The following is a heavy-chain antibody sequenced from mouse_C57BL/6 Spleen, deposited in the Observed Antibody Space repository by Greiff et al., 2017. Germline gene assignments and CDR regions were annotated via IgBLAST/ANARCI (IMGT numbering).Heavy chain of an antibody. J-gene: IGHJ3*01. CDR1: GYTFTSYW. CDR3: AREDSNPAWFAY. Sequence: QVQLQQSGAELVRPGSSVKLSCKASGYTFTSYWMHWVKQRPIQGLEWIGNIDPSDSETHYNQKFKDKATLTVDKSSSTAYMQLSSLTSEDSAVYYCAREDSNPAWFAYWGQGTLVTVSA. D-gene: IGHD2-5*01. V-gene: IGHV1-52*01. CDR2: IDPSDSET.